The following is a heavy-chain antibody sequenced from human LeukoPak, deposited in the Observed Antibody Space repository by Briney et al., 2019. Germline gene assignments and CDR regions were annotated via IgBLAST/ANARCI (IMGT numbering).Heavy chain of an antibody. D-gene: IGHD4-17*01. V-gene: IGHV1-2*02. CDR3: ATLNPPYAPFDY. CDR1: GGTFSSYA. Sequence: ASVKVSCKASGGTFSSYAISWVRQAPGQGLEWMGWINPNSGGTNYAQKSQGRVTMTRDTSISTAYMELSRLRSDDTAVYYCATLNPPYAPFDYWGQGTLVTVSS. CDR2: INPNSGGT. J-gene: IGHJ4*02.